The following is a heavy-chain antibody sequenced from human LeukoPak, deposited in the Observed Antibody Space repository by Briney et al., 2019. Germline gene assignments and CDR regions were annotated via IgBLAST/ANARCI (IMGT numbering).Heavy chain of an antibody. CDR2: INSDGSST. Sequence: GGSLRLSCAASGFTFSKYWMHWVRQAPGKGLLWVSRINSDGSSTYYADSVKGRFTTSRDNAKNALHLQMNSLTAEDTAVYYCVLDLFSSFAFDIWGEGTMVTVS. CDR1: GFTFSKYW. V-gene: IGHV3-74*01. D-gene: IGHD3/OR15-3a*01. CDR3: VLDLFSSFAFDI. J-gene: IGHJ3*02.